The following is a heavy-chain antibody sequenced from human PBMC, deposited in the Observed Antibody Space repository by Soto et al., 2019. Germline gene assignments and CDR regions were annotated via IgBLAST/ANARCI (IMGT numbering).Heavy chain of an antibody. CDR2: IYYSGST. CDR1: GVSISSGDYY. D-gene: IGHD3-10*01. J-gene: IGHJ4*02. Sequence: PSETLSLTCTVSGVSISSGDYYWSWIRQPPGKGLEWIGYIYYSGSTYYNPSLKSRVTISVDTSKNQFSLKLNSMTAADTAVYYCARHNYGSGSTYFDYWGQGTLVTVSS. CDR3: ARHNYGSGSTYFDY. V-gene: IGHV4-30-4*01.